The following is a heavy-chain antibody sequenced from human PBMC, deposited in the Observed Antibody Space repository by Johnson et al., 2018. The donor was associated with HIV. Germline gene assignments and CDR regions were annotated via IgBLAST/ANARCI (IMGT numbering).Heavy chain of an antibody. CDR3: ARYGSSSRDTFEI. D-gene: IGHD6-13*01. CDR2: ISSSGTTI. CDR1: GFTFSSYA. Sequence: EMQLVESGGGVVQPGRSLRLSCAASGFTFSSYAMHWVRQAPGKGLEWVSYISSSGTTIYYADSVKGRFTISRDNAKNSLYLQMNSLRAEDTAVYYCARYGSSSRDTFEIWGQGTMVTVSS. J-gene: IGHJ3*02. V-gene: IGHV3-48*04.